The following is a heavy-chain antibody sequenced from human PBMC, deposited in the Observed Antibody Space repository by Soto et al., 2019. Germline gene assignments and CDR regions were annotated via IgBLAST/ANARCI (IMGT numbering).Heavy chain of an antibody. Sequence: PGGSLRLSCAASGFTFSSYWMSWVRQAPGKGLEWVANIKQDGSEKYYVDSVKGRFTISRDNAKNSLYLQMNSLRAEDTAVYYCAILEFLYDFWSGSSRSPIDYWGQGTLVTVSS. J-gene: IGHJ4*02. CDR1: GFTFSSYW. D-gene: IGHD3-3*01. CDR2: IKQDGSEK. V-gene: IGHV3-7*03. CDR3: AILEFLYDFWSGSSRSPIDY.